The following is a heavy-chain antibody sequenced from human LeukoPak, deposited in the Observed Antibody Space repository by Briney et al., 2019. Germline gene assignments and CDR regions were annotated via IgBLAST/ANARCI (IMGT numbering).Heavy chain of an antibody. CDR1: GGSISSGDYY. V-gene: IGHV4-30-4*01. Sequence: PSQTLSLTCTVSGGSISSGDYYWNWIRQPPGKGLEWIGYIYYTGSTYYNPSLKSRVTISVDTSKNQFSLKLSSVTAADTAVYYCARERPSSGRYFQHWGQGTLVTVSS. J-gene: IGHJ1*01. D-gene: IGHD3-22*01. CDR3: ARERPSSGRYFQH. CDR2: IYYTGST.